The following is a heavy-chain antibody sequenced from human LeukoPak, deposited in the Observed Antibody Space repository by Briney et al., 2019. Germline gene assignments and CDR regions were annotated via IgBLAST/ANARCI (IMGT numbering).Heavy chain of an antibody. Sequence: SETLSLTCAVYGGSFSGYYWSWIRQPPGKGLEWIGEINHSGSTNYNPSLKSRVTISVDTSKNQFSLKLSSVTAADTAVYYCARAPPVVVPAAMAGWFDPWGQGTLVTVSS. V-gene: IGHV4-34*01. CDR1: GGSFSGYY. J-gene: IGHJ5*02. D-gene: IGHD2-2*01. CDR3: ARAPPVVVPAAMAGWFDP. CDR2: INHSGST.